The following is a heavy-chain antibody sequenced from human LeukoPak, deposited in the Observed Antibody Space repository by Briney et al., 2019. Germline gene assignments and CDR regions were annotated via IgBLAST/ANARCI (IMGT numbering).Heavy chain of an antibody. CDR1: GGTFSSYA. CDR2: IIPIFGTA. V-gene: IGHV1-69*05. D-gene: IGHD2-21*02. J-gene: IGHJ4*02. CDR3: ASGGDRYYFDY. Sequence: GSSVKVSCKAFGGTFSSYAISWVRQAPGQGLEWMGGIIPIFGTANYAQKFQGRVTITTDESTSTAYMELSSLRSEDTAVYYCASGGDRYYFDYWGQGTLVTVSS.